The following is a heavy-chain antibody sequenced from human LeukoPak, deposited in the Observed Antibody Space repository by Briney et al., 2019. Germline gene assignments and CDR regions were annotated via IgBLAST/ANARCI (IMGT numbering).Heavy chain of an antibody. CDR3: ARPGMTGYYSPYYFDY. Sequence: GESLKISCKGSGYIFTNYWIGWVRQMPGKGLEWMGIIYPGDSDTRYSPSFQGHVTISADKSISTAYLQWSSLKASDTAMYYCARPGMTGYYSPYYFDYWGQGTLVTVSS. V-gene: IGHV5-51*01. CDR2: IYPGDSDT. J-gene: IGHJ4*02. CDR1: GYIFTNYW. D-gene: IGHD3-9*01.